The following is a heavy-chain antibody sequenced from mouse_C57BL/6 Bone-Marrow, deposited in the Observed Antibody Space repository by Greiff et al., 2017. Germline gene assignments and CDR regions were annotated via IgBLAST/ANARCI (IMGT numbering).Heavy chain of an antibody. CDR3: TREGGGYYDFGY. V-gene: IGHV1-15*01. Sequence: QVQLQQSGAELVRPGASVTLSCKASGYTFTDYEMHWVKQTPVHGLEWIGAIDPETGGTAYNQKFKGKAILTADKSSSTAYMELRSLTSEDSAVYYCTREGGGYYDFGYWGQGTTLTVSS. CDR2: IDPETGGT. D-gene: IGHD2-3*01. J-gene: IGHJ2*01. CDR1: GYTFTDYE.